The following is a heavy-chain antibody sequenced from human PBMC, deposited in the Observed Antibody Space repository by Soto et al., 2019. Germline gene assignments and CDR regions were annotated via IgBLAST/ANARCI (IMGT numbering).Heavy chain of an antibody. CDR3: ARKEGGYCSSTSCYSPRYYYYYGMDV. V-gene: IGHV1-46*01. Sequence: ASVKVSCKASGYTFTSYYMHWVRQAPGQGLEWMGIINPSGGSTSYAQKFQGRVTMTRDTSTSTVYMELSSLRSEDTAVYYCARKEGGYCSSTSCYSPRYYYYYGMDVWGQGTTVTVSS. CDR2: INPSGGST. D-gene: IGHD2-2*02. J-gene: IGHJ6*02. CDR1: GYTFTSYY.